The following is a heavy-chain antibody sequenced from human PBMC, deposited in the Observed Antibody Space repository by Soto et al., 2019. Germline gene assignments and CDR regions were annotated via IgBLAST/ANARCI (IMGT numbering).Heavy chain of an antibody. V-gene: IGHV3-23*01. CDR1: GFTFSSYA. CDR2: ISGSGGST. D-gene: IGHD4-17*01. CDR3: AKPPSHYYGDYSP. J-gene: IGHJ5*02. Sequence: GSLRLACSASGFTFSSYAMSWVRQAPGKGLEWVSAISGSGGSTYYADFVKGRFTISRDNSKNTLYLQMNSLRAEDTAVYYCAKPPSHYYGDYSPWGQGTLVTVYS.